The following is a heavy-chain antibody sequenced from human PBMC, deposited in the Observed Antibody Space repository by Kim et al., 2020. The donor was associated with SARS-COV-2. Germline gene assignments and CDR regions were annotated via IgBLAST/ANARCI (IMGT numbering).Heavy chain of an antibody. J-gene: IGHJ6*02. CDR3: ARDRDGEPNYYYYYYGMDV. Sequence: SETLSLTCTVSGGSISSYYWSWIRQPPGKGLEWIGYIYYSGSTNYNPSLKSRVTISVDTSKNQFSLKLSSVTAADTAVYYCARDRDGEPNYYYYYYGMDVWGQGTTVTVSS. CDR1: GGSISSYY. V-gene: IGHV4-59*01. CDR2: IYYSGST. D-gene: IGHD4-17*01.